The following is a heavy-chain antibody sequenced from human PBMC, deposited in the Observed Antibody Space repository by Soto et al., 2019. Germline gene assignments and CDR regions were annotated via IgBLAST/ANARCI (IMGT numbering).Heavy chain of an antibody. Sequence: PSETLSLTCTVSGGSISSYYWSWIRQPPGKGLEWIGYIYYSGSTNYNPSLKSRVTITVDTSKNHFSLKLSSVTAADTAVYYCARERVRGDYPGLYYYYYGMDVWGQGTTVTVSS. J-gene: IGHJ6*02. CDR1: GGSISSYY. CDR3: ARERVRGDYPGLYYYYYGMDV. D-gene: IGHD4-17*01. CDR2: IYYSGST. V-gene: IGHV4-59*01.